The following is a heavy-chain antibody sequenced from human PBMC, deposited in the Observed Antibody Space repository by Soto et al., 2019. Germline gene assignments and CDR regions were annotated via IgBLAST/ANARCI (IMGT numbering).Heavy chain of an antibody. CDR2: ISSSSSYI. J-gene: IGHJ6*03. Sequence: EVQLVESGGGLVKPGGSQRLSCAASGFTFSSYSMNWVRQAPGKGLEWVSSISSSSSYIYYADSVKGRFTISRDNAKNSLYLQMNSLRAEDTAVYYCARDGKGVVRIAAAGTNYYYYMDVWGKGTTVTVSS. CDR1: GFTFSSYS. V-gene: IGHV3-21*01. D-gene: IGHD6-13*01. CDR3: ARDGKGVVRIAAAGTNYYYYMDV.